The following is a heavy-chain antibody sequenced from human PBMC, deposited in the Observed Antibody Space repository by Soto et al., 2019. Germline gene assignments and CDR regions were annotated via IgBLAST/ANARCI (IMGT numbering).Heavy chain of an antibody. CDR2: ISGSGGST. CDR1: GFTFSASG. CDR3: ANDGLGALDY. D-gene: IGHD2-15*01. V-gene: IGHV3-23*01. J-gene: IGHJ4*02. Sequence: EVQLSESGGGLVQPGGSLRLSCAVSGFTFSASGMSWVRQPPGKGLQWVSGISGSGGSTNYADSVKGRFTISRDNSKSTLNLQMNSLTAEDTAVYYCANDGLGALDYWGQGTLVTVSS.